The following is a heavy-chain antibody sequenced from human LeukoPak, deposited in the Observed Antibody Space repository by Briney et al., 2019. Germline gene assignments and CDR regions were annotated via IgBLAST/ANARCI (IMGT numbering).Heavy chain of an antibody. V-gene: IGHV3-21*01. CDR1: GFTFSSYR. J-gene: IGHJ4*02. D-gene: IGHD1-26*01. Sequence: GGSLRLSCAASGFTFSSYRMNWVRQAPGKGLEGVSSISSISSYIYYADSVKGRFTISRDNAKSSLYLQMNSLRAEDTAVYYCAREDATAFDYWGQGTLVTVSS. CDR3: AREDATAFDY. CDR2: ISSISSYI.